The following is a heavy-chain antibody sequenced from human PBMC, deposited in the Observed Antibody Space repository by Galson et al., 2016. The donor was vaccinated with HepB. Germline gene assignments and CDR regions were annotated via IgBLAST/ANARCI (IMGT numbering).Heavy chain of an antibody. CDR1: GFAFRSYG. CDR2: ITSSGGST. D-gene: IGHD6-13*01. Sequence: SLRLSCAASGFAFRSYGMSWVRQAPGKGLEWVSSITSSGGSTYYADSVKGRFTISRDNSKNTLYEQMNSLRAADTAVYYCAKEEGIAAGVTGWGQGTLVIVSS. CDR3: AKEEGIAAGVTG. V-gene: IGHV3-23*01. J-gene: IGHJ4*02.